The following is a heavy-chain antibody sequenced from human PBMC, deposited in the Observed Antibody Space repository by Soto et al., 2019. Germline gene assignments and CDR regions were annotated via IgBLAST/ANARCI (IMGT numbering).Heavy chain of an antibody. CDR1: GYTFTSYG. Sequence: QVHLVQSGAEVKKPGASVKVSCKASGYTFTSYGITWVRQAPGQGLEWMGWISAHNGNTDYAQELQGRVIVTRDTSTSTAYMELRRLISDDTTVYCCARGRYGDYRCQGARLTVSS. CDR3: ARGRYGDY. D-gene: IGHD1-1*01. CDR2: ISAHNGNT. J-gene: IGHJ4*02. V-gene: IGHV1-18*01.